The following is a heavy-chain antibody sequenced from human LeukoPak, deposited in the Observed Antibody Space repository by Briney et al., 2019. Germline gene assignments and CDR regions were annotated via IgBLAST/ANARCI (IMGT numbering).Heavy chain of an antibody. J-gene: IGHJ5*02. CDR1: GISFSSFG. Sequence: GSLILSCVASGISFSSFGMHWVRQAPGKGLEWVAFIWYDGSNEYYADSVKGRFTIFRDNSKNTLYLQMNSLRGDDTAVYYCARDSPVTAGPFDPWGQGTLVTVSS. CDR3: ARDSPVTAGPFDP. V-gene: IGHV3-33*01. CDR2: IWYDGSNE. D-gene: IGHD4-11*01.